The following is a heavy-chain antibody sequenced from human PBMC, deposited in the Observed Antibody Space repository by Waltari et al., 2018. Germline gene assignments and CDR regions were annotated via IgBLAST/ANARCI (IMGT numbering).Heavy chain of an antibody. CDR1: GGTFSSYA. V-gene: IGHV1-69*05. CDR3: ARAYGYDSSGFEAFDI. D-gene: IGHD3-22*01. J-gene: IGHJ3*02. CDR2: IIPILGTA. Sequence: QVQLVQSGAEVKKPGSSVKVSCKASGGTFSSYAISWVRQAPGQGLEWMGGIIPILGTANYEQKCQGRCTITTDESTSTAYMELSSLRSEDTAGYYCARAYGYDSSGFEAFDIWGQGTMVTVSS.